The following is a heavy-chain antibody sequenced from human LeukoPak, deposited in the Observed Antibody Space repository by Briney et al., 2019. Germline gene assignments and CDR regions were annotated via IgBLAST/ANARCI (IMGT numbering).Heavy chain of an antibody. CDR3: ARASWVSSTDAVR. J-gene: IGHJ4*02. D-gene: IGHD3-16*01. CDR1: GLRLSRFA. Sequence: GGSVRLSCAAWGLRLSRFAMRWARQGTARGLEGGESIRGDGETFSADSVKGRFTLSSDSSRNTVYFQLNNLRVEDTAIYYCARASWVSSTDAVRWGQGTLVTVSS. CDR2: IRGDGET. V-gene: IGHV3-23*01.